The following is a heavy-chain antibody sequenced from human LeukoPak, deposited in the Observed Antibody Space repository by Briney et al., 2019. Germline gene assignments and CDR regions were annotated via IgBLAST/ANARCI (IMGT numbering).Heavy chain of an antibody. D-gene: IGHD3-22*01. CDR2: ISGSGGST. CDR3: ARGYDSSGLDY. CDR1: GFTFSSYS. J-gene: IGHJ4*02. V-gene: IGHV3-13*01. Sequence: PGGSLRLSCAASGFTFSSYSMSWVRQAPGKGLEWVSAISGSGGSTYYPGSVKGRFTISRENAKNSLYLQMNSLRAGDTAVYYCARGYDSSGLDYWGQGTLVTVSS.